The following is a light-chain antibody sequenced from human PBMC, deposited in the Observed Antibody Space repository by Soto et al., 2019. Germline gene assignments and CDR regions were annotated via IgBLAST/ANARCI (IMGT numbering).Light chain of an antibody. V-gene: IGKV1-5*03. Sequence: DIQMTQSPSTLSASVGDRVTITCRASQSISSWLAWYQQKPGKAPKLLIYKASSLESGVPSRFSGSGSGTEFTLTISSLQPDDFATYYCLQYNSSPLTFGGGTKVEIK. CDR3: LQYNSSPLT. J-gene: IGKJ4*01. CDR1: QSISSW. CDR2: KAS.